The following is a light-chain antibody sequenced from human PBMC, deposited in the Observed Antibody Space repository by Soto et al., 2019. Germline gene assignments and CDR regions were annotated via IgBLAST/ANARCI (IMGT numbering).Light chain of an antibody. CDR3: QQYGSSRLT. Sequence: EIVLTQSPGTLSLSPGERATLSCRASQSVSSSYLAWYQQKPGQAPRLLIYGASSRATGIPDRFSGSGSGTDFTLTISRLEPEDFAEYYCQQYGSSRLTFGGGTKVEIK. CDR2: GAS. CDR1: QSVSSSY. V-gene: IGKV3-20*01. J-gene: IGKJ4*01.